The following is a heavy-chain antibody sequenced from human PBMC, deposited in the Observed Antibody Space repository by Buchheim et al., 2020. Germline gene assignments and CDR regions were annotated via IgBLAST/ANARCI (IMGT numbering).Heavy chain of an antibody. CDR2: ISSSTGTYT. CDR1: GFTFSIYS. V-gene: IGHV3-21*01. D-gene: IGHD6-13*01. CDR3: ARQISSWSVIREEGMDV. Sequence: EVQLVESGGGLVKPGGSLRLSCAASGFTFSIYSMNWVRQAPGKGLEWVSSISSSTGTYTYYADSVRGRFTISRDNAKNSLYLQMNSLRAEDTAVYYCARQISSWSVIREEGMDVWGQGTT. J-gene: IGHJ6*02.